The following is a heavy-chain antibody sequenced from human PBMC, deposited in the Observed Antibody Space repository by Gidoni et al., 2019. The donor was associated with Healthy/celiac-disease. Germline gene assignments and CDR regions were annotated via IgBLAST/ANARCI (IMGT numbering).Heavy chain of an antibody. CDR3: ARQPYDFWSGYYPHFDY. J-gene: IGHJ4*02. D-gene: IGHD3-3*01. Sequence: LKSRVTISVDTSKNQFSLKLSSVTAADTAVYFCARQPYDFWSGYYPHFDYWGQGTLVTVSS. V-gene: IGHV4-59*08.